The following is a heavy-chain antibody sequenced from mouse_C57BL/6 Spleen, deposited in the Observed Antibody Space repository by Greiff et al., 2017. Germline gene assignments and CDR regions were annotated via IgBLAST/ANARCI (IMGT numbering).Heavy chain of an antibody. CDR3: ARHPGDYAMDY. Sequence: EVQGVESGGDLVKPGGSLKLSCAASGFTFSSYGMSWVRQTPDKRLEWVATISSGGSYTYYPDSVKGLFTISRDNAKNTLYLHMSSLKSEDTAMYCCARHPGDYAMDYWGQGTSVTVSS. CDR2: ISSGGSYT. CDR1: GFTFSSYG. V-gene: IGHV5-6*01. J-gene: IGHJ4*01.